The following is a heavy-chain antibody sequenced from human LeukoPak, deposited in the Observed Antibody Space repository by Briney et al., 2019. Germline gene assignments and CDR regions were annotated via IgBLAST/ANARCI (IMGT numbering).Heavy chain of an antibody. Sequence: SETLSLTCTVSGGSISSYYWSWIRQPPGKGLEWIGYIYYSGSTNYNPSLKSRVTISIDTSKNQFSLRLNSVTAADTAVYYCARSMGLWSYFFDYWGQGTLVTVSS. D-gene: IGHD4/OR15-4a*01. J-gene: IGHJ4*02. CDR1: GGSISSYY. CDR2: IYYSGST. CDR3: ARSMGLWSYFFDY. V-gene: IGHV4-59*01.